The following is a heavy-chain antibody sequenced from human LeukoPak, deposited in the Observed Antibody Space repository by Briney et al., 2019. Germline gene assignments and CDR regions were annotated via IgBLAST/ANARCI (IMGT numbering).Heavy chain of an antibody. Sequence: LSGGSLRLSCAASGFTFSSYAMHWVRQAPGKGLEWVAVIWYDGSNKYYADSVKGRFTISRDNSKNTMYLQMNSLRAEDTAVYYCARAPYGDYAVDYWGQGTLVTVSS. J-gene: IGHJ4*02. CDR3: ARAPYGDYAVDY. CDR2: IWYDGSNK. V-gene: IGHV3-33*08. CDR1: GFTFSSYA. D-gene: IGHD4-17*01.